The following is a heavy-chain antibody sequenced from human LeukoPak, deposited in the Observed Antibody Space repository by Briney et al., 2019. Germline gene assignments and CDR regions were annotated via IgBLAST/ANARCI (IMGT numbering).Heavy chain of an antibody. J-gene: IGHJ4*02. CDR1: GGSISSYY. D-gene: IGHD6-13*01. CDR3: ARGGEQLVLNYFDY. V-gene: IGHV4-59*01. CDR2: IYYSGST. Sequence: SETLSLTCTVSGGSISSYYWSWIRQPPGKGLEWIGYIYYSGSTNYNPSLKSRVTISVDTSKNQFSLKLSSVTAADTAVYYCARGGEQLVLNYFDYWGQGTLVTVSS.